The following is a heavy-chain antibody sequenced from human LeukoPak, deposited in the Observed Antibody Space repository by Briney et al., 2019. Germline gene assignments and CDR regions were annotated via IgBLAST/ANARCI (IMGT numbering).Heavy chain of an antibody. Sequence: SETLSLTCTVSGGSISSYYWSWIRQPPGKGLEWIGYIYYSGSINYNPSLKSRVTISVDTSKNQFSLKLSSVTAADTAVYYCARDSSSGWPYYYYYMDVWGKGTTVTISS. J-gene: IGHJ6*03. CDR3: ARDSSSGWPYYYYYMDV. V-gene: IGHV4-59*12. D-gene: IGHD6-19*01. CDR1: GGSISSYY. CDR2: IYYSGSI.